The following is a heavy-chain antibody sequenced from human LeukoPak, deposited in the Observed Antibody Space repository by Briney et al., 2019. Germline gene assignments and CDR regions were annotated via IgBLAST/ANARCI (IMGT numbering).Heavy chain of an antibody. J-gene: IGHJ3*02. D-gene: IGHD3-10*01. Sequence: GGSLRLSCAASGFTFDDYAMHWVRQAPGKGLEGVSGISWNSGSIGYADSVKGRFTIFRDNAKNSLYLQMNSLRAEDTALYYCAKDKWDVVTMVREGAYGDAFDIWGQGTMVTVSS. CDR2: ISWNSGSI. V-gene: IGHV3-9*01. CDR3: AKDKWDVVTMVREGAYGDAFDI. CDR1: GFTFDDYA.